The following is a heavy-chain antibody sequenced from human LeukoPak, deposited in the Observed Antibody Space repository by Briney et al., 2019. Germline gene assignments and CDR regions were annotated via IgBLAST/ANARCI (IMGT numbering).Heavy chain of an antibody. J-gene: IGHJ4*02. CDR1: GYTFTSYG. CDR3: ARGEASTYYDFWSGYYDYFDY. CDR2: ISAYNGNT. V-gene: IGHV1-18*01. D-gene: IGHD3-3*01. Sequence: ASVKVSCKAPGYTFTSYGISWVRPAPGQGLEWMGWISAYNGNTNYAQKLQGRVTMTTGTSTSTAYMELRSLRSDDTAVYYCARGEASTYYDFWSGYYDYFDYWGQGTLVTVSS.